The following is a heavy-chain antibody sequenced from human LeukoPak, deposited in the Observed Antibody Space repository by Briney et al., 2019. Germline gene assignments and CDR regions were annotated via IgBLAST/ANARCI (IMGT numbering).Heavy chain of an antibody. V-gene: IGHV1-69*13. Sequence: SVKASCKASGGTFSSYAISWVRQAPGQGLEWMGGIIPIFGTANYAQKFQGRVTITADESTSTAYMELSSLRSEDTAVYYCATYSGKDYYMDVWGKGTTVTVSS. CDR3: ATYSGKDYYMDV. CDR1: GGTFSSYA. J-gene: IGHJ6*03. D-gene: IGHD1-26*01. CDR2: IIPIFGTA.